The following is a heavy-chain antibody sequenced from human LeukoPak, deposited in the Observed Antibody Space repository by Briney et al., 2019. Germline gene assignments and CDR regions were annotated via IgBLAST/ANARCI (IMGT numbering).Heavy chain of an antibody. D-gene: IGHD1-26*01. Sequence: SETLSLTCTVSGGSISSYYWSWIRQPPGKGLEWIGYIYYSGSTNYNPSLKSRVTISVDTSKNQFSLKPSSVTAADTAVYYCARDGRGELVNWFDPWGQGTLVTVSS. CDR3: ARDGRGELVNWFDP. CDR1: GGSISSYY. V-gene: IGHV4-59*01. CDR2: IYYSGST. J-gene: IGHJ5*02.